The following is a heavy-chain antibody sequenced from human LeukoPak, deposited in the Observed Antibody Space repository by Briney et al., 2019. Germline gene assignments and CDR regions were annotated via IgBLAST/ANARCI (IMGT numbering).Heavy chain of an antibody. V-gene: IGHV4-59*01. CDR3: ARGDDFWSGYGYYYYGMDV. J-gene: IGHJ6*02. CDR1: GGSISSYY. D-gene: IGHD3-3*01. Sequence: PSETLSLTCTVSGGSISSYYWSWIRQPPGKGLEWIGYIYYSGSTNYNPSLKSRVTISVDTSKNQFSLKLSSVTAADTAVYYCARGDDFWSGYGYYYYGMDVWGQGTTVTVSS. CDR2: IYYSGST.